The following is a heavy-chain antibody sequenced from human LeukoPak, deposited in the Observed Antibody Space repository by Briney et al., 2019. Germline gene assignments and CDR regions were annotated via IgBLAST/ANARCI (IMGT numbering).Heavy chain of an antibody. J-gene: IGHJ3*02. Sequence: GGSLRLSCAASGFTFSSYGMHWVRQAPGKGLEWVAVIWYDGSNKYYADSVKGRFTISRDNFKNTLYLQMNSLRAEDTAVYYCARVPGYYDSSGYGLGAFDIWGQGTMVTVSS. CDR2: IWYDGSNK. D-gene: IGHD3-22*01. CDR1: GFTFSSYG. CDR3: ARVPGYYDSSGYGLGAFDI. V-gene: IGHV3-33*01.